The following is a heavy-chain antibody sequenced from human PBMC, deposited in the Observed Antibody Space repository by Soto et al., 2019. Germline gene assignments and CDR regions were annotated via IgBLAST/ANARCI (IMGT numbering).Heavy chain of an antibody. CDR2: ISCCGGST. CDR1: EFTVSSNY. V-gene: IGHV3-53*02. CDR3: AKADGEQWLLPHLDK. Sequence: EVQLVETGGGLIQPGGSLRLSCAASEFTVSSNYMSWVRQAPGKGLEWVSGISCCGGSTSYADSVKGRFSIARDDSTNTLSLQMNNLRVEDTAQYYCAKADGEQWLLPHLDKWGQGTLVTVS. J-gene: IGHJ4*02. D-gene: IGHD6-19*01.